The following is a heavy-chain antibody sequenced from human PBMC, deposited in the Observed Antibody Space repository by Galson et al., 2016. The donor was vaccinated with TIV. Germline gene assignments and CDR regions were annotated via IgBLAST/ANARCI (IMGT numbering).Heavy chain of an antibody. CDR3: AREGGTAIGPPFDC. CDR1: GYSFTSYW. J-gene: IGHJ4*02. Sequence: QSGAEVKKPGESLKISCKTSGYSFTSYWIGWVRLMPGKGLEWMGIIYPGDSETRYSPSFQGQVTISAEKSISTAYLQWRSLKASAAAMYYCAREGGTAIGPPFDCWGQGTLVTVSS. D-gene: IGHD2-21*02. CDR2: IYPGDSET. V-gene: IGHV5-51*01.